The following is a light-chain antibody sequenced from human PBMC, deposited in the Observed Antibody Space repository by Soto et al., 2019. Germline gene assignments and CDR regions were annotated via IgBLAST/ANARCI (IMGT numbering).Light chain of an antibody. CDR2: DNN. Sequence: QSALTQPASVSGSPGQTVTISCSGSSSNIGNNYVSWYQQLPGTAPKLLIYDNNKRPSGIPDRFSGSKSGTSATLGITGLQTGDEADYYCGTWDSSLSAVVFGGGTKVTVL. CDR1: SSNIGNNY. V-gene: IGLV1-51*01. J-gene: IGLJ2*01. CDR3: GTWDSSLSAVV.